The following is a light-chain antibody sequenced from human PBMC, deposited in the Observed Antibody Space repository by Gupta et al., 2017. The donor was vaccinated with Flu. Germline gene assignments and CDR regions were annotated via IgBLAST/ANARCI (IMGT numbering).Light chain of an antibody. Sequence: GDRFTISCRESGNVGNYLSWYQQRGGKAPELLIYGASTSQSGVPSRFSGSRSGTDFTLTISSLRPEDFATYFCLQSYITPRTFGPGTRVEIK. CDR2: GAS. V-gene: IGKV1-39*01. J-gene: IGKJ1*01. CDR3: LQSYITPRT. CDR1: GNVGNY.